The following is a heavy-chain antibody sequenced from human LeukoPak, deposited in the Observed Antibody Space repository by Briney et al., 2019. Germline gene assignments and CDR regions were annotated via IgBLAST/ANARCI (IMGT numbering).Heavy chain of an antibody. Sequence: GVSLRLSCAASGFTFSSYWMSWVRQAPGKGLEWVANIKQDGSEKYYVDSVKGRFTISRDNAKNSLYLQMNSLRAEDTAVYYCARVMVRGVIKPFDYWGQGTLVTVSS. CDR1: GFTFSSYW. V-gene: IGHV3-7*01. CDR2: IKQDGSEK. CDR3: ARVMVRGVIKPFDY. J-gene: IGHJ4*02. D-gene: IGHD3-10*01.